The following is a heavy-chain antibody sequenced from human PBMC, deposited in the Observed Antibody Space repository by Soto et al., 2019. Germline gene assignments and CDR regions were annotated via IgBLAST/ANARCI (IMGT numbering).Heavy chain of an antibody. J-gene: IGHJ6*02. Sequence: GGSLRLSCAASGFTFSSYWIHWVRQAPGKGLVWVSRINSDGSSTSYADSVKGRFTISRDNAKNTLYLQMNSLRAEDTAVYYCAPAISPYYYYGMDVWGQGTTVTVSS. CDR3: APAISPYYYYGMDV. CDR1: GFTFSSYW. CDR2: INSDGSST. V-gene: IGHV3-74*01.